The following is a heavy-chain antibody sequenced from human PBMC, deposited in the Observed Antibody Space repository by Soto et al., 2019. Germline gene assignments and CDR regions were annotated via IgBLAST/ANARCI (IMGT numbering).Heavy chain of an antibody. J-gene: IGHJ1*01. Sequence: QVTLKESGPVLVKPTETLTLTCTVSGFSLSNARMGVSWIRQPPGKALEWLAHIFSNDEKSYSTSLKSRLTISKDTSKSQVVLTMTNMDPVDTATYYCARTTRGGPNRQQYFQHWGQGTLVTVSS. D-gene: IGHD3-16*01. CDR1: GFSLSNARMG. CDR3: ARTTRGGPNRQQYFQH. V-gene: IGHV2-26*01. CDR2: IFSNDEK.